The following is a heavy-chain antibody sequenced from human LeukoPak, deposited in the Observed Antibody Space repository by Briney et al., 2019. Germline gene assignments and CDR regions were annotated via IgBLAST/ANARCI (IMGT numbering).Heavy chain of an antibody. CDR2: ISYDGSNK. D-gene: IGHD1-26*01. CDR1: GFTFSSYA. J-gene: IGHJ4*02. V-gene: IGHV3-30*04. Sequence: GGSLRLSCAASGFTFSSYAMHWVRQAPGKGLEWVAVISYDGSNKYYADSVKGRFTISRDNSKNTLYLQMNSLRAEDTAVYYCAKDTFFSGSYSNDYWGQGTLVTVSS. CDR3: AKDTFFSGSYSNDY.